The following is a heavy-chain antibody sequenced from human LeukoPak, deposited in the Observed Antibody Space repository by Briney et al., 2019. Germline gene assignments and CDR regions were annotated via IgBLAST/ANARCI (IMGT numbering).Heavy chain of an antibody. CDR1: GGSISSYY. D-gene: IGHD6-19*01. J-gene: IGHJ4*02. CDR3: ARGPWEYSSGDS. Sequence: SETLSLTCTVSGGSISSYYWSWIRQPPGKGLEWIGYIYHSGSTYYNPSLKSRVTISVDRSKNQFSLKLSSVTAADTAVYYCARGPWEYSSGDSWGQGTLVTVSS. CDR2: IYHSGST. V-gene: IGHV4-59*12.